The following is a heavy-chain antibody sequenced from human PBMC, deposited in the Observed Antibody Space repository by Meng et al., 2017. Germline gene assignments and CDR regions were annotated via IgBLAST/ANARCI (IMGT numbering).Heavy chain of an antibody. CDR1: GLTFSSHW. V-gene: IGHV3-7*01. CDR3: ATRPPDSAWYGVFDY. CDR2: IKQDGTEK. Sequence: GGSLRSSCAGPGLTFSSHWMSWVRQAPGKGLEWVANIKQDGTEKDYVDSGKARFTISRDNAKNSLYLQMNSLRVEDTAVYYCATRPPDSAWYGVFDYWGQGTLVTVSS. D-gene: IGHD6-19*01. J-gene: IGHJ4*02.